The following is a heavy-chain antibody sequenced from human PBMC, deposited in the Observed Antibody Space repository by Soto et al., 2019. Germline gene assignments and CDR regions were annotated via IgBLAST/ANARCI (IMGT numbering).Heavy chain of an antibody. J-gene: IGHJ6*02. CDR1: GFTFSTYW. Sequence: EVQLVESGGGLVQPGGSLRLSCAASGFTFSTYWIHWVRQAPGKGLVWVSRINSDGSSTNYADSVKGRFTISRDNAKNTLYLQMKRRRAEETAVYYCARDQGGGGRDMDVWGQGTTVTVSS. CDR3: ARDQGGGGRDMDV. D-gene: IGHD3-10*01. V-gene: IGHV3-74*01. CDR2: INSDGSST.